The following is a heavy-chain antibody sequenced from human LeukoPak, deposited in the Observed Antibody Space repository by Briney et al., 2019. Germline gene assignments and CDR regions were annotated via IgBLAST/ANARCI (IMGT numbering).Heavy chain of an antibody. Sequence: PGGSLRLSCAASGFSFSTYNMNWVRQAPGKGLEWVSSITTSSTYIYYADSVKGRFTISRDNAKNSLYLQMNSLRAEDTAVYYCARDPYSGSYGDYYYYYKDVWGKGTTVTISS. CDR1: GFSFSTYN. J-gene: IGHJ6*03. V-gene: IGHV3-21*01. CDR3: ARDPYSGSYGDYYYYYKDV. CDR2: ITTSSTYI. D-gene: IGHD1-26*01.